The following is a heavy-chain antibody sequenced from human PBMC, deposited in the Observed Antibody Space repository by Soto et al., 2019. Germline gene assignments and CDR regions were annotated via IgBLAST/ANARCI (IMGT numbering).Heavy chain of an antibody. CDR1: GFTFSSYA. J-gene: IGHJ4*02. D-gene: IGHD4-4*01. Sequence: QVQLVESGGGVVQPGRSLRLSCAASGFTFSSYAMHWVRQAPGKGLEWVPVISYDGSNKYYADSVKGRFTISRDNSKNTLYLQMNSLRAEDTAVYYCASGNALSFDYWGQGTLVTVSS. CDR3: ASGNALSFDY. CDR2: ISYDGSNK. V-gene: IGHV3-30-3*01.